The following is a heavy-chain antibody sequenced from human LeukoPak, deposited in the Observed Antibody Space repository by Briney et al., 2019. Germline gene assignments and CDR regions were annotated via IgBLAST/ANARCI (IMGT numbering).Heavy chain of an antibody. V-gene: IGHV3-23*01. CDR2: ISYSGDST. Sequence: GGSLRLSCAASGFTFSSYAMSWVRQAPGKGLEWVSKISYSGDSTYYTDSVKGRFTISRDNSKDTLYLQMHSLRAEDTAVYYCAKDHRASWGIVVVITPFDYWGQGTLVTVSS. J-gene: IGHJ4*02. CDR3: AKDHRASWGIVVVITPFDY. D-gene: IGHD3-22*01. CDR1: GFTFSSYA.